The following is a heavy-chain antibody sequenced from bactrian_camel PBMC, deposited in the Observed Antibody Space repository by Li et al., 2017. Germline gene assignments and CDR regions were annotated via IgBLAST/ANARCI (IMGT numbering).Heavy chain of an antibody. V-gene: IGHV3S53*01. D-gene: IGHD2*01. CDR1: GYTASTRY. CDR3: AARAVLSSGVCSPTSQTWRNAY. CDR2: IWAGYT. J-gene: IGHJ4*01. Sequence: HVQLVESGGGSVQPGGSLRLSCVVSGYTASTRYLAWFRQLTGKEREGLAGIWAGYTTYSDSVKGRFTISKDVAENKMYLQMNSLKPEDTAMYYCAARAVLSSGVCSPTSQTWRNAYWSQGTQVTVS.